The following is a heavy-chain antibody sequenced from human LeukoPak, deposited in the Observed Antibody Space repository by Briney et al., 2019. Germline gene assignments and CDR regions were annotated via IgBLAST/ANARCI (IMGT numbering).Heavy chain of an antibody. CDR1: GGSISSYY. CDR2: IYYSGST. Sequence: SETLSLTCTVSGGSISSYYWSWIRQPPGKGLEWIGYIYYSGSTNYNPSLKSRDTISVDTSKNQFSLKLSSVTAADTAVYYCARIVEMATIWVWFDPWGQGTLVTVSS. V-gene: IGHV4-59*01. CDR3: ARIVEMATIWVWFDP. J-gene: IGHJ5*02. D-gene: IGHD5-24*01.